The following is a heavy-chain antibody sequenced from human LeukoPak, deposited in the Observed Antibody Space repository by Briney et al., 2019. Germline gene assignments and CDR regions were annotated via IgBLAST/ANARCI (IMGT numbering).Heavy chain of an antibody. CDR3: AADSGYYSSFDY. Sequence: GGSLRLSCAASGFTFSSYGMSWVRQAPGKGLEWVSSIFPSGGEIHYADSVRGRFTISRDNSKSTLYLQMNSLRAEDTAVYYCAADSGYYSSFDYWGQGTLVTVSS. V-gene: IGHV3-23*01. J-gene: IGHJ4*02. CDR1: GFTFSSYG. CDR2: IFPSGGEI. D-gene: IGHD3-22*01.